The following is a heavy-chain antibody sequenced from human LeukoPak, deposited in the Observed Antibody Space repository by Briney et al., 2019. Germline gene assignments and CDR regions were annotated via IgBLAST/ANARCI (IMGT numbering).Heavy chain of an antibody. J-gene: IGHJ4*02. CDR1: GYSFTSYW. D-gene: IGHD6-13*01. V-gene: IGHV5-51*01. Sequence: GESLKISCKGSGYSFTSYWIGWVRQMPGKGLEWMGIIYPGDSDTRYSPSFQGQVTISADKSISAAYLQWSSLKASDTAMYYCARLVGRDSSWYIFDYWGQGTLVTVSS. CDR2: IYPGDSDT. CDR3: ARLVGRDSSWYIFDY.